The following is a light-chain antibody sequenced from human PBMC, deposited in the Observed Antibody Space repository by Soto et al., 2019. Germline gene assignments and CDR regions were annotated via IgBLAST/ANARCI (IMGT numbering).Light chain of an antibody. Sequence: IVLTQAPATLSFSRGEIATLSFRASQSVSSYLAWYQQKPGQAPRLLIYDASNRATGIPARFSGSGSGTDFTLTISSLEPEDFAVYYCQQRSNWPPTFGQGTRLEIK. CDR3: QQRSNWPPT. V-gene: IGKV3-11*01. CDR1: QSVSSY. CDR2: DAS. J-gene: IGKJ5*01.